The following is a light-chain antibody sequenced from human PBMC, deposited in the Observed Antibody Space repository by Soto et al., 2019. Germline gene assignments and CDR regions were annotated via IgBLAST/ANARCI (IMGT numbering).Light chain of an antibody. J-gene: IGKJ1*01. V-gene: IGKV3-15*01. Sequence: EIVMTQSPATLSVSPGERATLSCRASQSVSSNLAWYPQTPGQATRLLIYGASTRATGIPARFSGSGSGTEFTLTISSLQSEDFAVYDCQQYNNWPPWTVGQGTKVEIK. CDR2: GAS. CDR1: QSVSSN. CDR3: QQYNNWPPWT.